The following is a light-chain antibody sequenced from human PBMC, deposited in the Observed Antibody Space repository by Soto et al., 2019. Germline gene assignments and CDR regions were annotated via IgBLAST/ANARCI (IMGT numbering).Light chain of an antibody. J-gene: IGLJ2*01. V-gene: IGLV2-14*03. CDR1: SSDVGDFNY. CDR3: SSYSSSTTHVV. Sequence: QSALTQPASVSGSPGRSVTISCTGTSSDVGDFNYVSWYQHLPGRAPKLIIYDVTNRPSGISYRFSASKSGRTASLTISGLQAEDEACYYCSSYSSSTTHVVFGGGTKVTVL. CDR2: DVT.